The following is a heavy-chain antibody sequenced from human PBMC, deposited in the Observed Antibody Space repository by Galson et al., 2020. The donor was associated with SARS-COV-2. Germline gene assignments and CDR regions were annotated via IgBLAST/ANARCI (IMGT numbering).Heavy chain of an antibody. D-gene: IGHD2-15*01. V-gene: IGHV4-31*03. J-gene: IGHJ2*01. Sequence: SQTLSLTCTVAGGSISSGGYYWSWIRQHPGNGLEWIEYIYYSGSTYYNPSLKSRVTISVDTSKNQFSLKLRSVTPADTAVYYCARMNYGGSPRPFWYFDLWGRGTLVTVSS. CDR2: IYYSGST. CDR1: GGSISSGGYY. CDR3: ARMNYGGSPRPFWYFDL.